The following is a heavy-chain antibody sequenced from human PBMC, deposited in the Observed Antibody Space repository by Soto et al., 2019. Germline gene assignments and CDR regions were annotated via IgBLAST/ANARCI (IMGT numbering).Heavy chain of an antibody. CDR2: IIPIVGAA. J-gene: IGHJ5*01. Sequence: QVQLVQSGAEVKRPGSSVKVSCKASGGTFGTYVIAWVRQAPGQGLEWMGGIIPIVGAANSTHKFQGRLTMTADESTSTVYMELSNLRSEDTAFYCCARDPGFLDEQWGGGFDSWGQGTLVTVSS. CDR1: GGTFGTYV. CDR3: ARDPGFLDEQWGGGFDS. D-gene: IGHD3-9*01. V-gene: IGHV1-69*01.